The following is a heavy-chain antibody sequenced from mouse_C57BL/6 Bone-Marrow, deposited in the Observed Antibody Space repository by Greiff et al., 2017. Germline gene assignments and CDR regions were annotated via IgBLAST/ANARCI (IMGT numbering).Heavy chain of an antibody. V-gene: IGHV1-54*01. CDR3: ARSLIYYYGSSLAD. CDR2: INPGSGGT. D-gene: IGHD1-1*01. Sequence: VQLQQSGAELVRPGTSVKVSCKASGYAFTNYLIEWVKQRPGQGLEWIGVINPGSGGTNYNEKFKGKATLTADKSSSTAYMQLSILTSEDSAVYFCARSLIYYYGSSLADWGQGTLVTVSA. CDR1: GYAFTNYL. J-gene: IGHJ3*01.